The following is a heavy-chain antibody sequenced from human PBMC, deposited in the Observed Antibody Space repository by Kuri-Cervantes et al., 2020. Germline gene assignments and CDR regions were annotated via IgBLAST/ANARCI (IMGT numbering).Heavy chain of an antibody. Sequence: ASVKVSCKASGYTFTGHYIHWVRQAPGQGLEWMGWINPNSGGTNYAQKFQGRVTMTRDTSISAAYMELSRLRYDDTAVYYCARELRYGSGWTVTGYWGQGTLVTVSS. V-gene: IGHV1-2*02. CDR1: GYTFTGHY. D-gene: IGHD6-19*01. J-gene: IGHJ4*02. CDR2: INPNSGGT. CDR3: ARELRYGSGWTVTGY.